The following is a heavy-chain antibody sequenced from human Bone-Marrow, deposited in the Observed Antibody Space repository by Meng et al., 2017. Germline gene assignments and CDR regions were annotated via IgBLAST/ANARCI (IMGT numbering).Heavy chain of an antibody. J-gene: IGHJ4*02. CDR3: AREASPEYYFDY. Sequence: QGQLHESGPGLVKPSQTLSLTCTVSGGSISSGGYYWSWIRQHPGKGLEWIGYIYYSGSTYYNPSLKGLVTISVDTSKNQFSLKLSSVTAADTAVYYCAREASPEYYFDYWGQGTLVTVSS. D-gene: IGHD1-14*01. V-gene: IGHV4-31*01. CDR1: GGSISSGGYY. CDR2: IYYSGST.